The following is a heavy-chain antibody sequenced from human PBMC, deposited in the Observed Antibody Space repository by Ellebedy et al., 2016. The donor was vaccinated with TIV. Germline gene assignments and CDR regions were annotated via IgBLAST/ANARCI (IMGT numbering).Heavy chain of an antibody. CDR2: ISYSCGST. Sequence: GGSLRLXXAASGSTFSSYVMNWVRQAPGTGLEWVSTISYSCGSTYHTDYVKGRFTISRDNSKNRLYLQMSSLRAEDTAVYYCVTRQQTVTTNWGAFDIWGQGTIVTVSS. CDR3: VTRQQTVTTNWGAFDI. J-gene: IGHJ3*02. D-gene: IGHD4-17*01. V-gene: IGHV3-23*01. CDR1: GSTFSSYV.